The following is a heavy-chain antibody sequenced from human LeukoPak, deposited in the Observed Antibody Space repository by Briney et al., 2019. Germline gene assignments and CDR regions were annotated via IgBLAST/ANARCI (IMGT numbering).Heavy chain of an antibody. V-gene: IGHV3-30-3*01. CDR1: GYTFSSYA. CDR2: ISYDGSNK. Sequence: GGSLRLSCAASGYTFSSYAMHWVRQAPGKGLEWVAVISYDGSNKYYADSVKGRFTISRDNSKNTLYLQMNSLRAEDTAVYYCARDNTVTGFDYWGQGTLVTVSS. CDR3: ARDNTVTGFDY. D-gene: IGHD4-17*01. J-gene: IGHJ4*02.